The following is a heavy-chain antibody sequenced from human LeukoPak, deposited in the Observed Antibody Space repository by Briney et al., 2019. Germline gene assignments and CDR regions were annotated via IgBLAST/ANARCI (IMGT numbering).Heavy chain of an antibody. J-gene: IGHJ4*02. CDR2: ISAYNGNT. CDR3: ARVLGSGSYIDVGY. Sequence: ASVRVSCKASGYTFTSYGISWVRQAPGQGLEWMGWISAYNGNTNYAQKLQGRVTMTTDTSTSTAYMELRSLRSDDTAVYYCARVLGSGSYIDVGYWGQGTLVTVSS. V-gene: IGHV1-18*01. CDR1: GYTFTSYG. D-gene: IGHD3-10*01.